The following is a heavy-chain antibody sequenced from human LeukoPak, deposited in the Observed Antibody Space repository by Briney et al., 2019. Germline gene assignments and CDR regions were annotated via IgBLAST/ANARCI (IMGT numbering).Heavy chain of an antibody. CDR1: GGSISSGGYY. D-gene: IGHD2-21*02. CDR2: IYYSGST. Sequence: SETLPLTCTVSGGSISSGGYYWSWIRQHPGKGLEWIGYIYYSGSTYYNPSLKSRVTISVDTSKNQFSLKLSSVTAADTAVYYCARMHIVVVTAIRGRYYFDYWGQGTLVTVSS. V-gene: IGHV4-31*03. CDR3: ARMHIVVVTAIRGRYYFDY. J-gene: IGHJ4*02.